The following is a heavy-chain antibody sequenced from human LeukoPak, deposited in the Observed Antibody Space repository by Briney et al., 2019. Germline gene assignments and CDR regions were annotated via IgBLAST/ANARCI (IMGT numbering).Heavy chain of an antibody. Sequence: ASVKVSCKASGYTFTGYYMHWVRQAPGQGLEWMGWINPNSGGTNYAQKFQGRVTMTRDTSISTAYMELSRLRSDDTAVYYCAREVRGVPTGLDPWGQGTLVTVSP. D-gene: IGHD3-10*01. CDR3: AREVRGVPTGLDP. CDR1: GYTFTGYY. CDR2: INPNSGGT. J-gene: IGHJ5*02. V-gene: IGHV1-2*02.